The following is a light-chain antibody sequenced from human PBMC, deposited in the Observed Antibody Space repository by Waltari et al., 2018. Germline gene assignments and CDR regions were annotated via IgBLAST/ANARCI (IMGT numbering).Light chain of an antibody. CDR1: QSIIYW. CDR3: QQYNAYPWT. Sequence: DIHMTQSPSTMSASVGDRVTIPCRSSQSIIYWLAWYQQKPGKAPNLLISKASNLESGVPSRFSGSGSGTEFTLTISSLQPEDFATYYCQQYNAYPWTFGQGTKVEI. CDR2: KAS. J-gene: IGKJ1*01. V-gene: IGKV1-5*03.